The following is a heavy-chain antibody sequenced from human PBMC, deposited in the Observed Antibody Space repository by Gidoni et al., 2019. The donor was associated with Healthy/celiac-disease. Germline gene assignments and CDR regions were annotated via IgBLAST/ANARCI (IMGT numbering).Heavy chain of an antibody. CDR2: IYYSGST. CDR3: ARQKMAGNYYYYGMDV. Sequence: QLQLQESGPGLVKPSETLSLTCTVSGGSFSSSGYYWGWIRQPPGKGLEWIGSIYYSGSTYYNPSLKSRVTISVDTSKNQFSLKLSSVTAADTAVYYCARQKMAGNYYYYGMDVWDQGTTVTVSS. CDR1: GGSFSSSGYY. J-gene: IGHJ6*02. V-gene: IGHV4-39*01.